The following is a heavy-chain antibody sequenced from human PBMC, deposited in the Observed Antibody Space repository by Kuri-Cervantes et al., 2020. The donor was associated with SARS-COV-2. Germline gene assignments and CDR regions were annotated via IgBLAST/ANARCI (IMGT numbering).Heavy chain of an antibody. CDR3: AHSLGDWGSIYVPLFDY. CDR1: GFSLSTSGMC. J-gene: IGHJ4*02. V-gene: IGHV2-70*12. Sequence: SGPTLVKPTQTLTLTCTFSGFSLSTSGMCVSWIRQPPGKALEWLALIDWDDDKYYSTSLKSRLTITKDTSKNQVVLTMTNMDPVDTATYYCAHSLGDWGSIYVPLFDYWGQGTLVTVSS. D-gene: IGHD7-27*01. CDR2: IDWDDDK.